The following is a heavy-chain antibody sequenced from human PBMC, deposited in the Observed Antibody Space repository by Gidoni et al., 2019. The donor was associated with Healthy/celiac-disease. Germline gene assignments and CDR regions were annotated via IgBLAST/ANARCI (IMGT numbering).Heavy chain of an antibody. J-gene: IGHJ4*02. Sequence: EVQLLESGGGLVQPGGSLRLSCAASGFTFSSSAMSWVRQAPGKGLEWVSAISGSGGSTYYADSVKGRFTISRDNSKNTLYLQMNSLRAEDTAVYYCAKGDPGVRNYGEGVDYWGQGTLVTVSS. CDR2: ISGSGGST. CDR1: GFTFSSSA. D-gene: IGHD1-7*01. CDR3: AKGDPGVRNYGEGVDY. V-gene: IGHV3-23*01.